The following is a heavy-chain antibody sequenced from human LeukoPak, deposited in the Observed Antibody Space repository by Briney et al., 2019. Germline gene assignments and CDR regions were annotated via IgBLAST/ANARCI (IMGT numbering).Heavy chain of an antibody. J-gene: IGHJ2*01. V-gene: IGHV3-74*01. Sequence: GGSLRLSCAASGFTFSNYDLSWVRQAPGKGLVWVSRIDGDGATTSYEDSVKGRFTISRDNANNMVYLEMNSLRVEDTAVYYCTRDSGADRRYFDLWGRGTLVTVSS. D-gene: IGHD7-27*01. CDR2: IDGDGATT. CDR1: GFTFSNYD. CDR3: TRDSGADRRYFDL.